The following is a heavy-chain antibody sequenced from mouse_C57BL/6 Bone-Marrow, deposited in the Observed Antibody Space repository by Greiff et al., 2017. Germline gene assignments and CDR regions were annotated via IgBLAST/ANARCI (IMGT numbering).Heavy chain of an antibody. CDR2: IDPSDSYT. D-gene: IGHD2-2*01. Sequence: VQLQQPGAELVKPGASVKLSCKASGYTFTSYWMQWVKQRPGQGLEWIGEIDPSDSYTNYNQKFKGKATLTVDTSSSTAYMQLSSLTSEDSAVYYFARYGIYYGWMDDWGQGTTVTVSS. CDR3: ARYGIYYGWMDD. J-gene: IGHJ4*01. CDR1: GYTFTSYW. V-gene: IGHV1-50*01.